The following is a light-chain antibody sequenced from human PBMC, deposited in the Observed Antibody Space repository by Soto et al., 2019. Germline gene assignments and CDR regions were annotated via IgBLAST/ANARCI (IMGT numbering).Light chain of an antibody. CDR1: QSVGSN. CDR3: QQYNNWPPDRT. CDR2: GTS. J-gene: IGKJ1*01. V-gene: IGKV3-15*01. Sequence: EIVMTQSPATLSVSPGERATLSCRASQSVGSNLPWYQQKPGQAPRLMIYGTSTRATGIPARFSGSGSGTELTLTISSLQSEDFAIYFCQQYNNWPPDRTFGQGTKVEIK.